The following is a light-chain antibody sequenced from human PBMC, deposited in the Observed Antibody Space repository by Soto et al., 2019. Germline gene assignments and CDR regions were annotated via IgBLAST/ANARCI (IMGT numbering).Light chain of an antibody. J-gene: IGLJ3*02. Sequence: QSVLTQPPSASGTPGQRVTISCSGSSSSIGSNTVNWYQQLPGTAPKLLIYSNNQRPSGVPDRFSGSKSGTSASLAISGLQSEDEADYYCAAWDDSLSGWVFGGGTKLTVL. V-gene: IGLV1-44*01. CDR2: SNN. CDR3: AAWDDSLSGWV. CDR1: SSSIGSNT.